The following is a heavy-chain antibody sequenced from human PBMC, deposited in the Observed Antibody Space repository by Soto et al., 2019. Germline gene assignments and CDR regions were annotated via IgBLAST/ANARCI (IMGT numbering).Heavy chain of an antibody. D-gene: IGHD5-12*01. CDR1: GGSISSGGYS. CDR3: AAGGGLPRYY. Sequence: QLQLQESGSGLVKPSQTLSLTCAVSGGSISSGGYSWSWIRQPPGKGLEWIGYIYHSGGTYYNPSLQSRVTISVDRSKNQCSLKLSSVTAADTAVYYCAAGGGLPRYYWGQGTLVTVSS. CDR2: IYHSGGT. V-gene: IGHV4-30-2*01. J-gene: IGHJ4*02.